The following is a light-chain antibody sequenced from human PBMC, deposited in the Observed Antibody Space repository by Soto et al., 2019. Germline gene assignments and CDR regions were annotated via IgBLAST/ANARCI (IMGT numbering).Light chain of an antibody. J-gene: IGLJ3*02. Sequence: QSALTQPPSASGYPGQSVSISCTGTSSDVGGYNYVSWYQQHPGKAPKLMIYEVSKRPSGVPDRFSGSKSGNTASLTVSGLQAEDEADYYCSSYAGSYSWVFGGGTKLTVL. CDR2: EVS. CDR1: SSDVGGYNY. V-gene: IGLV2-8*01. CDR3: SSYAGSYSWV.